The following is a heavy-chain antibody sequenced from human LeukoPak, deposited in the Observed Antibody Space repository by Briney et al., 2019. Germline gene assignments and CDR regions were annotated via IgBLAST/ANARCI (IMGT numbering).Heavy chain of an antibody. CDR3: AKEYSSGYSDY. V-gene: IGHV3-30*18. J-gene: IGHJ4*02. D-gene: IGHD6-19*01. CDR1: GFTFSNYG. CDR2: IGYDGSNQ. Sequence: GGPLRLSCAASGFTFSNYGMHWVRQGPGKGLEWVAVIGYDGSNQYYADSVKGRFTISRDNSRNTVYLQMNSLRAEDTAMYYCAKEYSSGYSDYWGQGTLVTVSS.